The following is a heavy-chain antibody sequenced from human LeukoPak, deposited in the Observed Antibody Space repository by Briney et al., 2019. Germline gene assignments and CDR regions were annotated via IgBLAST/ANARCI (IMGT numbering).Heavy chain of an antibody. CDR2: IYYSGST. D-gene: IGHD5-12*01. J-gene: IGHJ3*02. CDR1: GGSVSSGSYY. Sequence: SGTLSLTCTVSGGSVSSGSYYWSWIRQPPGKGLEWIGYIYYSGSTNYNPSLKSRVTISVDTSKNQFSLKLSSVTAADTAVYYCASGMNSGYDWGELVDAFDIWGQGTMVTVSS. CDR3: ASGMNSGYDWGELVDAFDI. V-gene: IGHV4-61*01.